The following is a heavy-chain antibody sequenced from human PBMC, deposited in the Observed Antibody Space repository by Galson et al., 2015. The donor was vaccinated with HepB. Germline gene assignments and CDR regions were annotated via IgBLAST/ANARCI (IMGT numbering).Heavy chain of an antibody. Sequence: SVKVSCKASGYTFTGYYMHWVRQAPGQGLEWMGWINPNSGGTNYAQKFQGWVTMTRDTSISTAYMELSRLRSDDTAVYYCARERALRNSTSVYYGMDVWGQGTTVTVSS. D-gene: IGHD1-7*01. V-gene: IGHV1-2*04. CDR3: ARERALRNSTSVYYGMDV. CDR2: INPNSGGT. CDR1: GYTFTGYY. J-gene: IGHJ6*02.